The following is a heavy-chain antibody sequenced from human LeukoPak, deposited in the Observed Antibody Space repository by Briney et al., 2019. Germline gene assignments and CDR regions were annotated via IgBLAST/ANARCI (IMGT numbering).Heavy chain of an antibody. CDR2: ISFNGNYE. CDR1: GFSFSGYA. J-gene: IGHJ6*03. CDR3: ARVLGYYYYMDV. Sequence: GGSLRLSCAASGFSFSGYAMHWIRQAPGKGLEWVALISFNGNYEDYTQSVKGRFTISRDNSKNTLFLQMNSLRSEDTAVYYCARVLGYYYYMDVWGKGTTVTVSS. D-gene: IGHD2-15*01. V-gene: IGHV3-30*03.